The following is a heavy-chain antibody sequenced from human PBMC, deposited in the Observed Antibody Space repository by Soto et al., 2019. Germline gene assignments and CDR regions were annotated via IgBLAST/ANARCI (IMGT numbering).Heavy chain of an antibody. CDR1: GGSVSDTGYY. V-gene: IGHV4-39*01. Sequence: QVHLKAAGPGVVKPSETLSLNCTASGGSVSDTGYYWAWIRQSPGKGLEWLGSIYVSGSTYFNPSLESRITMSIDASKSQFSLHLSSVTATDTALYSCARQRPPVLRRQLESFDVWGQGTLVTVSS. CDR2: IYVSGST. D-gene: IGHD1-1*01. J-gene: IGHJ3*01. CDR3: ARQRPPVLRRQLESFDV.